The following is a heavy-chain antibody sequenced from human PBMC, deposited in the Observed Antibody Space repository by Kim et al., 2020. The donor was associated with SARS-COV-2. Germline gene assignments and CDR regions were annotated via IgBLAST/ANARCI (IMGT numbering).Heavy chain of an antibody. CDR3: ARDRADIVVVVAAPMGFFWFDP. D-gene: IGHD2-15*01. Sequence: ASVKVSCKASGYTFTSYAMHWVRQAPGQRLEWMGWINAGNGNTKYSQKFQGRVTITRDTSASTAYMELSSLRSEDTAVYYCARDRADIVVVVAAPMGFFWFDPWGQGTLVTVSS. CDR1: GYTFTSYA. J-gene: IGHJ5*02. CDR2: INAGNGNT. V-gene: IGHV1-3*01.